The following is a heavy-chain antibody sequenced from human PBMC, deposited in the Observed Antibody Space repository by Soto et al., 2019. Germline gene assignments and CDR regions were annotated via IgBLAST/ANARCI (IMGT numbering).Heavy chain of an antibody. D-gene: IGHD2-15*01. CDR2: IWYDGSNK. CDR1: GFTFSSYG. Sequence: QVQLVESGGGVVQPGRSLRLSCAASGFTFSSYGMHWVRQAPGKGLEWVAVIWYDGSNKYYADSVKGRFTISRDNSKNTLYLQMNSLRAEDTAVYYCAREGRYCSGGSCFDYWGQGTLVTVSS. CDR3: AREGRYCSGGSCFDY. J-gene: IGHJ4*02. V-gene: IGHV3-33*01.